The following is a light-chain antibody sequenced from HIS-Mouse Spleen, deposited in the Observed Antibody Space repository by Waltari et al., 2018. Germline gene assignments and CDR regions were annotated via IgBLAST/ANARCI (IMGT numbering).Light chain of an antibody. CDR1: ALPKQY. J-gene: IGLJ3*02. Sequence: SYELTQPPSVSVSPGQTARITCSGDALPKQYAYWYQQKPGQAPVLVIYKDSERPSGLPERFSGSSSGTTVTLTISGVQAEDEADYYCQSADSSGTNWVFGGGTKLTVL. CDR3: QSADSSGTNWV. CDR2: KDS. V-gene: IGLV3-25*03.